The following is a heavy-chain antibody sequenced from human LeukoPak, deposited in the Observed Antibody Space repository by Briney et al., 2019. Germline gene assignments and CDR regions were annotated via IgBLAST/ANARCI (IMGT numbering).Heavy chain of an antibody. V-gene: IGHV1-69*05. CDR3: ARMAMVRGVIGLWYYFDY. J-gene: IGHJ4*02. D-gene: IGHD3-10*01. Sequence: SVRVSCKASGGTFSSYAISWVRQAPGQGLEWMGGIIPIFGTANYAQKFQGRVTITTDESTSTAYMELSSLRSEDTAVYYCARMAMVRGVIGLWYYFDYWGQGTLVTVSS. CDR1: GGTFSSYA. CDR2: IIPIFGTA.